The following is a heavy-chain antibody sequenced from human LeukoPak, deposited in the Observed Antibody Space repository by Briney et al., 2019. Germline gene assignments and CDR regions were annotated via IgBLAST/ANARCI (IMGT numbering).Heavy chain of an antibody. CDR3: ASGGIYYGAAFDF. CDR2: ITSRGTTI. J-gene: IGHJ4*02. Sequence: GGSLRLSCAVSGFTFSDYFMSWIRQAPGKGLEWISYITSRGTTIYYADSVKGRFTISRDNAKNSLYLQMHSLRAEDTALYYCASGGIYYGAAFDFWGQGTLVTVSS. V-gene: IGHV3-11*01. CDR1: GFTFSDYF. D-gene: IGHD1-26*01.